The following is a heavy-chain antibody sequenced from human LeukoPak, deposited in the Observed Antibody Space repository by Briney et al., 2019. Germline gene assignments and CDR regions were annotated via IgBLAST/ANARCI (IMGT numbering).Heavy chain of an antibody. V-gene: IGHV3-23*01. J-gene: IGHJ4*02. D-gene: IGHD3-10*01. CDR3: AKGIITMVRGVMGDY. CDR2: ISGSGTDT. CDR1: GFTFG. Sequence: GGSLRLSCAASGFTFGMSWVRQAPGKGLEWVSDISGSGTDTYYADSVKGRFTISRDNSKNTLYLQMNSLRAEDTAVYYCAKGIITMVRGVMGDYWGQGTLVTVSS.